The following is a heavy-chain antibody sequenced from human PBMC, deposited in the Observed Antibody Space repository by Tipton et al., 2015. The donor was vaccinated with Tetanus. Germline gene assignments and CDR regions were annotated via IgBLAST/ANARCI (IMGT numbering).Heavy chain of an antibody. V-gene: IGHV4-39*01. CDR1: GGSVDSGSYH. D-gene: IGHD3-3*01. CDR3: AGQVDWTNYTSATFDY. J-gene: IGHJ4*02. Sequence: GLVKPSETLSLICSVSGGSVDSGSYHWAWIRQPPGKGLEWIGGVHYTGATYLNPSLMSRVTLSVDTSKNQFSLRLNSVTAADTAVYYCAGQVDWTNYTSATFDYWGQGSAVTVTS. CDR2: VHYTGAT.